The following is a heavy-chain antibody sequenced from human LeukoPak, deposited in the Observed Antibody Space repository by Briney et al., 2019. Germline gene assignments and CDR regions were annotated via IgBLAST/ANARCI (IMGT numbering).Heavy chain of an antibody. V-gene: IGHV3-33*01. CDR3: ARGMADTIVAIWDAFDI. D-gene: IGHD6-19*01. J-gene: IGHJ3*02. CDR1: GFTFSSYG. CDR2: IWYDGSDK. Sequence: PGGSLRLSCAASGFTFSSYGMHWVRQAPGKGLEWVAVIWYDGSDKYYADSVKGRFTISRDNSKNTLYLQMNSLRAEDTAVYYCARGMADTIVAIWDAFDIWGQGTMVTVSS.